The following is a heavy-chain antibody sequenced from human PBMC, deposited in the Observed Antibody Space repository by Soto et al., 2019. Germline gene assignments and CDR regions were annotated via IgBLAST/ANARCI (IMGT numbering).Heavy chain of an antibody. CDR1: GFPFSSYG. D-gene: IGHD2-15*01. J-gene: IGHJ4*02. CDR2: ISYDGSNK. Sequence: GGSLRLSCAASGFPFSSYGMHWVRQAPGKGLEWVAQISYDGSNKFYADSVKGRFTISRDNSKNTLYLQMSSLRAEDTAVYYCAGGQYYFDYCGQGPVVTV. CDR3: AGGQYYFDY. V-gene: IGHV3-30*03.